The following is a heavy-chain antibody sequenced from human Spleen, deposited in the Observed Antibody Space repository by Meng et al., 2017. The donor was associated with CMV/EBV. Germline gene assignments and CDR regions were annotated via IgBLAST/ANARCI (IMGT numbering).Heavy chain of an antibody. V-gene: IGHV1-2*02. D-gene: IGHD1-20*01. Sequence: ASVKVSCKASGYTFTGYYMHWVRQAPGQGLEWMGWINPDSGGTNYAQNFQGRVTMTRDTSISTAYMELSRLRSDDTAVYYCARDKAGITGWFDPWGQGTLVTVSS. CDR1: GYTFTGYY. J-gene: IGHJ5*02. CDR3: ARDKAGITGWFDP. CDR2: INPDSGGT.